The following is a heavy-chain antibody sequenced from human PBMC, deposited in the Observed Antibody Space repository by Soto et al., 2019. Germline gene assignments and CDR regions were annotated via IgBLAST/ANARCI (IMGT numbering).Heavy chain of an antibody. CDR2: INWNGGST. Sequence: GGSLRLSCAASGFTFDDYGMSWVRQAPGKGLEWVSGINWNGGSTGYADSVKGRFTISRDNTKNSLYLQMNSLRAEDTALYHCASNRGSSGWYIIDYWGQGTLVTVSS. D-gene: IGHD6-19*01. CDR3: ASNRGSSGWYIIDY. V-gene: IGHV3-20*01. CDR1: GFTFDDYG. J-gene: IGHJ4*02.